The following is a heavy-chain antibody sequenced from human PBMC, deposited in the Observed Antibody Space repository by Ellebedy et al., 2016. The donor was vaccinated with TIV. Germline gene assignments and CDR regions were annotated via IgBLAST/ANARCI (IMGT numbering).Heavy chain of an antibody. CDR2: ISWNSGSI. CDR3: AGHGDRAMTH. V-gene: IGHV3-9*01. Sequence: SLKISCAASGFTFDDYAMHWVRLAPGKGLEWVSGISWNSGSIGYADSVKGRFTISRDNAKNSLYLQMNSLRPEDTALYYCAGHGDRAMTHWGQGTLVTVSS. CDR1: GFTFDDYA. D-gene: IGHD5-18*01. J-gene: IGHJ4*02.